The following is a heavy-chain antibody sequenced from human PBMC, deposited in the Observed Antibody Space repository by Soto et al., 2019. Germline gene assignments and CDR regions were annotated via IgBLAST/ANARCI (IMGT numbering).Heavy chain of an antibody. D-gene: IGHD5-18*01. CDR3: ARAPDTAKVLGYYYYYMDV. V-gene: IGHV4-59*01. CDR2: IYYSGST. J-gene: IGHJ6*03. Sequence: TSETLSLTCTVSGGSISSYYWSWIRQPPGKGLEWIGYIYYSGSTNYNPSLKSRVTISVDTSKNQFSLKLSSVTAADTAVYYCARAPDTAKVLGYYYYYMDVWGKGTTVTVSS. CDR1: GGSISSYY.